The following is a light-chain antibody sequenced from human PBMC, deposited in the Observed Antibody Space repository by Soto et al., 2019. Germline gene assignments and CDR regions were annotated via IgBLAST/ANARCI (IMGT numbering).Light chain of an antibody. CDR1: QSVSSD. CDR3: QQYNNWPRT. Sequence: EIVMTQSPATVSVSPWERATLSCTASQSVSSDLVWSQQKPGQAPRLPIYHASTRATGIPARFSGSGSGTEFTLTISSLQSEDFAVYYCQQYNNWPRTFGQGTKVDIK. J-gene: IGKJ1*01. CDR2: HAS. V-gene: IGKV3-15*01.